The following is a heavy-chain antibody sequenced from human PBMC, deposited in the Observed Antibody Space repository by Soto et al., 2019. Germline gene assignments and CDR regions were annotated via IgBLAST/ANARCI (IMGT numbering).Heavy chain of an antibody. CDR3: ATEAGYRGPSAAFDI. V-gene: IGHV1-3*01. Sequence: ASVKVSCKASGYTFTSYAMHWVRQAPGQRLEWMGWINAGNGNTKYSQKFQGRVTITRDTSASTAYMELSSLRSEDTAVYYSATEAGYRGPSAAFDIRGQGTMVTVS. J-gene: IGHJ3*02. CDR1: GYTFTSYA. D-gene: IGHD5-12*01. CDR2: INAGNGNT.